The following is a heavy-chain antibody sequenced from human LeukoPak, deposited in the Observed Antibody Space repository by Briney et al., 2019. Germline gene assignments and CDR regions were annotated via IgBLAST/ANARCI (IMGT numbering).Heavy chain of an antibody. D-gene: IGHD3-10*01. CDR1: GGTFNSYA. J-gene: IGHJ4*02. Sequence: ASVKVSCKASGGTFNSYAINWVRQAPGQGLEWMGWINTNTGNPTYAQGFTGRFVFSLDTSVSTAYLQISSLKAEDTAVYYCARSDYYYGSGSYYNNYWGQGTLVTVSS. CDR3: ARSDYYYGSGSYYNNY. CDR2: INTNTGNP. V-gene: IGHV7-4-1*02.